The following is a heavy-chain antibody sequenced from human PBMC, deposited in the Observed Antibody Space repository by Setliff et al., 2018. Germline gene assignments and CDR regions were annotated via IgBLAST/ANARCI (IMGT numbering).Heavy chain of an antibody. D-gene: IGHD3-10*01. V-gene: IGHV3-74*01. J-gene: IGHJ4*02. CDR1: GFTFSSYW. Sequence: GGSLRLSCAASGFTFSSYWMHWVRQAPGKGLVWVSRINSDGSSTSYADSVKGRFTISRDNAKNTLYLQMNSLRAEDTALYYCAKASHYYGSGSYDYWGQGTLVTVSS. CDR3: AKASHYYGSGSYDY. CDR2: INSDGSST.